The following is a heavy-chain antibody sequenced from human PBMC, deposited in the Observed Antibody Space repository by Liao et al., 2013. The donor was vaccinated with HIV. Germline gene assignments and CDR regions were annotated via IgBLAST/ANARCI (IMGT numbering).Heavy chain of an antibody. V-gene: IGHV4-61*02. CDR1: GGSISSGSYY. CDR2: IYPSGGT. J-gene: IGHJ6*03. Sequence: QVQLQESGPGLVKPSQTLSLTCTVSGGSISSGSYYWSWIRQPAGKGLEWVGRIYPSGGTNYNPSLKSRVTMSLDTSKNQFSLKLSSVTAADTAVYYCARGRSYYYDSSGYYYLVGYYYYMDVWGKGTTVTVSS. CDR3: ARGRSYYYDSSGYYYLVGYYYYMDV. D-gene: IGHD3-22*01.